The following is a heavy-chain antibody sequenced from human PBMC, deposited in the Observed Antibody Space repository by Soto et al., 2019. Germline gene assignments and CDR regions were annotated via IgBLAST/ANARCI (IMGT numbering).Heavy chain of an antibody. CDR2: ITSSGYNT. CDR1: GFIFSSYE. V-gene: IGHV3-48*03. J-gene: IGHJ4*02. D-gene: IGHD6-13*01. CDR3: ARGYSGGWSRGGYFEL. Sequence: GGSLRLSCAASGFIFSSYEMNWVRQAPGKGLEWLSHITSSGYNTYYAESVKGRFTISRDNAKNLLYLEMNSLRAEDTAVYYCARGYSGGWSRGGYFELWGQGALVTVSS.